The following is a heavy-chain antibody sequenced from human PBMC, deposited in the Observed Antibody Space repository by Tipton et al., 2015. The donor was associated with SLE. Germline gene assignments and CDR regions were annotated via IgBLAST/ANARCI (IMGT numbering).Heavy chain of an antibody. J-gene: IGHJ4*02. CDR3: ARLREDYPFDY. Sequence: TLSLTCTVSGYSISSGYYWGWIRQPPGKGLEWIGSIYYSGSTYYNPSLKSRVTISVDTSKNQFSLKLSSVTAADTAVYYCARLREDYPFDYWGQGTLVTVSS. CDR2: IYYSGST. CDR1: GYSISSGYY. D-gene: IGHD4-11*01. V-gene: IGHV4-38-2*02.